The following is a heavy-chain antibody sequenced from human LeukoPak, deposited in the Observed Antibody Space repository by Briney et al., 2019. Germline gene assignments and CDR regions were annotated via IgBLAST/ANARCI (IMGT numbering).Heavy chain of an antibody. J-gene: IGHJ4*02. V-gene: IGHV3-21*01. CDR3: ARGEEKATIAALDS. D-gene: IGHD5-24*01. CDR2: ISSSSSYI. CDR1: GFTFSNYD. Sequence: GGSLRLSCAASGFTFSNYDMHWVRQAPGKGLEWVSAISSSSSYIYYADSIKGRFTISRDNAENSLYLQMNSLRAVDTAVYFCARGEEKATIAALDSWGQGTLVTVSS.